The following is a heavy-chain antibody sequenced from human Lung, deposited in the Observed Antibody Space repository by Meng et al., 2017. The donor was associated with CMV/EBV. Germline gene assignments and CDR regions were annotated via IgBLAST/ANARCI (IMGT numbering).Heavy chain of an antibody. CDR3: ARDLEY. D-gene: IGHD1-1*01. J-gene: IGHJ4*02. CDR2: LYDSGST. CDR1: GGSISSRTYY. Sequence: QLRPQESCPGPVSPAETLAPTCPVSGGSISSRTYYCAWIRQPPGKGLGWIGSLYDSGSTYYHPSLKSRVTISVDTSKTYFSLKLRSVTAADTAVYYCARDLEYWGQGTLVTVSS. V-gene: IGHV4-39*07.